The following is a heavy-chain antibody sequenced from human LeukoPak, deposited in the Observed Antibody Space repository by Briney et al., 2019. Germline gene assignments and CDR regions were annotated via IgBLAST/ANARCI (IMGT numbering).Heavy chain of an antibody. CDR3: ARQRAAAVKYNWFDP. CDR2: VYYIGNT. Sequence: SETLSPTCTVSGASIGTSSYYWGWIRQSPGKGLEWIGSVYYIGNTYYNPSLRSRVTISADMSKNQFSLKLSSVTAADTAVYYCARQRAAAVKYNWFDPWGQGTLVTVSS. D-gene: IGHD6-13*01. J-gene: IGHJ5*02. CDR1: GASIGTSSYY. V-gene: IGHV4-39*01.